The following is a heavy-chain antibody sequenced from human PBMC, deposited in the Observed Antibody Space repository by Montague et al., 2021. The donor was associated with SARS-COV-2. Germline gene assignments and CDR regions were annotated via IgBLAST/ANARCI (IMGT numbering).Heavy chain of an antibody. CDR2: IYYSGST. D-gene: IGHD2-21*01. J-gene: IGHJ4*02. Sequence: TLSLTCTVSGWRISSGGHYWNWIRQVPGRGLEWIGSIYYSGSTYYNPSLKGRSSISVDTSSNQFSLNLRSLTAADTAKYFCARGLFYSFLRKGRFEHWGQGTLATVSS. V-gene: IGHV4-31*03. CDR1: GWRISSGGHY. CDR3: ARGLFYSFLRKGRFEH.